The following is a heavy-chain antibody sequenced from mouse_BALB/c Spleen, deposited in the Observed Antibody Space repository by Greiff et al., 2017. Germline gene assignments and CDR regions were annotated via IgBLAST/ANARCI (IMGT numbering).Heavy chain of an antibody. CDR2: ISSGGSYT. J-gene: IGHJ4*01. V-gene: IGHV5-6*01. CDR1: GFTFSSYG. Sequence: EVNVVESGGDLVKPGGSLKLSCAASGFTFSSYGMSWVRQTPDKRLEWVATISSGGSYTYYPDSVKGRFTISRDNAKNTLYLQMSSLKSEDTAMYYGARHEWENQYYAMDYWGQGTSVTVSS. D-gene: IGHD4-1*01. CDR3: ARHEWENQYYAMDY.